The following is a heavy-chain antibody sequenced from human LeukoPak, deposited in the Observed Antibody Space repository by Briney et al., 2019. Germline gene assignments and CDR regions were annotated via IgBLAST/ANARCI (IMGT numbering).Heavy chain of an antibody. CDR1: GYTFTVYF. Sequence: SMKVSCKASGYTFTVYFIHWVRQAPGQGLEWMGGIIPIFGTANYAQKFQGRVTITADESTSTAYMELSSLRSEDTAVYYCAREGSYYDSSGYYVVGGLDYWGQGTLVTVSS. CDR2: IIPIFGTA. V-gene: IGHV1-69*13. D-gene: IGHD3-22*01. CDR3: AREGSYYDSSGYYVVGGLDY. J-gene: IGHJ4*02.